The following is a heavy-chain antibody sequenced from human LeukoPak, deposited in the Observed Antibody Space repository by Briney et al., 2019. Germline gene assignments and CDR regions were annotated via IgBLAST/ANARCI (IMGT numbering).Heavy chain of an antibody. D-gene: IGHD4-17*01. Sequence: PGGSLRLSCAASGFTFSSYGMHWVRQAPGKGLEWVAFIRYDGSNKYYADSVKGRFTISRDNSKNTLYLQMNSLRAEDTAVYYCAKSGPRSGDFHLPLDYWGQGTLVTVSS. J-gene: IGHJ4*02. CDR2: IRYDGSNK. V-gene: IGHV3-30*02. CDR3: AKSGPRSGDFHLPLDY. CDR1: GFTFSSYG.